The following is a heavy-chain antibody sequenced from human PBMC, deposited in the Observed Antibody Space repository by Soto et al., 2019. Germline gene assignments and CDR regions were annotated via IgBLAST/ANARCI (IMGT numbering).Heavy chain of an antibody. J-gene: IGHJ4*02. CDR3: ARDQGGTWYFDY. Sequence: QVQLVESGGGVVQPGRSLRLSCAASGFTFSSYGMHWVRQAPGKGLEWVAVIWYDGSNKYYADSVKGRFTISRDNSKNTLYLQMNSLRAEDTAVYYCARDQGGTWYFDYWGQGTLVTVSS. CDR2: IWYDGSNK. CDR1: GFTFSSYG. D-gene: IGHD1-1*01. V-gene: IGHV3-33*01.